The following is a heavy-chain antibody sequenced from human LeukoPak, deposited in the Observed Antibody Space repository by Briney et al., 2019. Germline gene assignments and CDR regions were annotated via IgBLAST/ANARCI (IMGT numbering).Heavy chain of an antibody. Sequence: GGSLRLSCAASGFTFSDYYMSWIRQAPGKGLEWVSYISSSGSTIYYADSVKDRFTISRDNAKNSLYLQMNSLRAEDTAVYYCARDSDYDSSGYYYNYWGQGTLVTVSS. J-gene: IGHJ4*02. D-gene: IGHD3-22*01. CDR1: GFTFSDYY. V-gene: IGHV3-11*01. CDR2: ISSSGSTI. CDR3: ARDSDYDSSGYYYNY.